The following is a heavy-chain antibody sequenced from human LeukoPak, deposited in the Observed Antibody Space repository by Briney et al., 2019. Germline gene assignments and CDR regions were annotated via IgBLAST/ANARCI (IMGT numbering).Heavy chain of an antibody. CDR2: INHSGST. CDR1: GGSFSGYY. D-gene: IGHD5-18*01. V-gene: IGHV4-34*01. Sequence: SETLSLTCAVYGGSFSGYYWSWIRQPPGKGLEWIGEINHSGSTNYNPSLKSRVTISVDTSKNQFSLKLSSVTAADTAVYYCARRQLWSPSDYWGQGTLVAVSS. J-gene: IGHJ4*02. CDR3: ARRQLWSPSDY.